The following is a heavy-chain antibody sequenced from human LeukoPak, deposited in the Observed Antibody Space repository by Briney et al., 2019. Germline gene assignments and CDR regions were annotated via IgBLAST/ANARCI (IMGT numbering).Heavy chain of an antibody. CDR3: ARHRAQLKLDP. J-gene: IGHJ5*02. CDR2: IHYSGST. D-gene: IGHD1-1*01. CDR1: GGSISSYY. V-gene: IGHV4-59*08. Sequence: SETLSLTCTVSGGSISSYYWSWIRQPPGKGLEWIGYIHYSGSTNYNPSLKSRDTISVDTSKNQFSLKLSSVTAADTAVYYCARHRAQLKLDPWGQGTLVTVSS.